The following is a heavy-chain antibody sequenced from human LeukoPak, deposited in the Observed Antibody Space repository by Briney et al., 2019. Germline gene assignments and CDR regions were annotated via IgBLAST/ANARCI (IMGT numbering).Heavy chain of an antibody. CDR2: ITAGGGIT. Sequence: GGSLRLSCASSGFTFSNYPMSWVRQAPCKGREWVSLITAGGGITYYADSVKGRFTISRDNAKNSLYLHMNSLRAEDTAVYYCTRDPRALDYWGQGTLVTVSS. J-gene: IGHJ4*02. V-gene: IGHV3-23*01. CDR3: TRDPRALDY. CDR1: GFTFSNYP.